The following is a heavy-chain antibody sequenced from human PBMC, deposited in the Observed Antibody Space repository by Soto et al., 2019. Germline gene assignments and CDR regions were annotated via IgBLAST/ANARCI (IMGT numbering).Heavy chain of an antibody. D-gene: IGHD6-19*01. CDR2: TYHSGRT. V-gene: IGHV4-4*02. CDR3: ARDSSGWYHY. J-gene: IGHJ4*02. CDR1: GGSINSNNW. Sequence: QVQLQESGPGLVKPSGTLSLTCAVSGGSINSNNWWSWVRQPPGKGLEWIGETYHSGRTNYNPSLKSRVTISVDKSTNQFSLKLTSVTAAATAVYYCARDSSGWYHYWGQGTLVTVSS.